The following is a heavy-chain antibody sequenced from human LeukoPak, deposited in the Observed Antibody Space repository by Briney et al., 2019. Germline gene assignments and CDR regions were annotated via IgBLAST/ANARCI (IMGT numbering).Heavy chain of an antibody. CDR3: ARRLWFGELSFKWFDP. CDR2: IYYSGST. Sequence: SETLSLTCTVSGGSISSSSYYWGWIRQPPGKGLEWIGSIYYSGSTYYNPSLKSRVTISVDTSKNQFSLKLTSVTAADTAVYYCARRLWFGELSFKWFDPWGQGTLVTVSS. CDR1: GGSISSSSYY. J-gene: IGHJ5*02. V-gene: IGHV4-39*07. D-gene: IGHD3-10*01.